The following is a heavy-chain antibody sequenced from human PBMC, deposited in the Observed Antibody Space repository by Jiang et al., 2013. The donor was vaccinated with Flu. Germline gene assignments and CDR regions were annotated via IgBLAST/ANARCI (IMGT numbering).Heavy chain of an antibody. CDR1: GDSISSSSYY. CDR2: IYYSGSA. CDR3: ARDGGISSSSYFQH. V-gene: IGHV4-39*07. Sequence: PSETLSLTCIVSGDSISSSSYYWGWIRQPPGKGLEWIGSIYYSGSAYYNLSLKSRVTISVDTSKNQFSLKLSSVTAADTAVYYCARDGGISSSSYFQHWGQGTLVTVSS. D-gene: IGHD6-6*01. J-gene: IGHJ1*01.